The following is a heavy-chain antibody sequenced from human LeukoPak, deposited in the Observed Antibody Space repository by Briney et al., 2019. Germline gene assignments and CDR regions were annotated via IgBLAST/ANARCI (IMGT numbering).Heavy chain of an antibody. J-gene: IGHJ4*02. D-gene: IGHD4-11*01. V-gene: IGHV3-74*01. CDR1: GFTFSNYM. CDR3: ARSVPDYTRFDY. CDR2: IKSDGITI. Sequence: GGSLRLSCAASGFTFSNYMMHWVRQAPGKGLVWVSRIKSDGITITYADSVKGRFTISRDNAKNTLYLQMNSLRAEDTALYYCARSVPDYTRFDYWGQGALVTVSS.